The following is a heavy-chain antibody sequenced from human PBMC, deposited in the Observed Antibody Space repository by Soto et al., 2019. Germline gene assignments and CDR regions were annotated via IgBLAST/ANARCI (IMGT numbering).Heavy chain of an antibody. J-gene: IGHJ6*02. CDR2: IYTSGST. V-gene: IGHV4-4*07. CDR3: ARVSVTSYYYYGMDV. D-gene: IGHD4-4*01. CDR1: GGSISSYY. Sequence: LCGGSISSYYWSWIRQPAGKGLEWIGRIYTSGSTNYNPSLKSRVTMSVDTSKNQFSLKLSSVTAADTAVYYCARVSVTSYYYYGMDVWGQGTTVTVSS.